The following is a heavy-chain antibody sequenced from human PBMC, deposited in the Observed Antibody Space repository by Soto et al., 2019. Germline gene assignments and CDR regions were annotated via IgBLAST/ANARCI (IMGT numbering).Heavy chain of an antibody. D-gene: IGHD6-19*01. CDR3: ARTDKFNSQSSGWANRFDY. CDR1: GFTFSTYA. J-gene: IGHJ4*02. V-gene: IGHV3-23*01. CDR2: VTSGGGT. Sequence: EVQLLESGGDLVQPGGSLRLFCAASGFTFSTYAMTWVRQAPGKGLERVSTVTSGGGTFYVDTVKGRFTISRDNSKSTLYLQMNSLRAEDTAIYYCARTDKFNSQSSGWANRFDYWGQGALVTVAS.